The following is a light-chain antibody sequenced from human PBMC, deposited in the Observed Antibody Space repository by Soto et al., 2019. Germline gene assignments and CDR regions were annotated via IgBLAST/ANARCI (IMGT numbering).Light chain of an antibody. CDR1: HSINTN. Sequence: EIIMTQSPATLSVSPGERATLSCRASHSINTNLAWYQQKPGQAPRLLIYGASTRATDIPPRFSASGSGTEFTVTVSSLQSEDFAFYYCQQYHDWPRTFGQGTKVEIK. CDR3: QQYHDWPRT. CDR2: GAS. V-gene: IGKV3-15*01. J-gene: IGKJ1*01.